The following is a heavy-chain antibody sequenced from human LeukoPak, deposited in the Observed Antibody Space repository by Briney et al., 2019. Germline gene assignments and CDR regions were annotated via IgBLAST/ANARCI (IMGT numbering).Heavy chain of an antibody. J-gene: IGHJ3*02. V-gene: IGHV4-31*03. CDR2: IYYSGST. CDR1: GGSISSGTYY. CDR3: ARVYRPPNAFDI. Sequence: SETLSLTCTVSGGSISSGTYYWSWIRQHPGKGLEWIGYIYYSGSTYYNPSLKSRVTISVDTSKNQFSLKLSSVTAADTAVYYCARVYRPPNAFDIWGQGTMVTVSS.